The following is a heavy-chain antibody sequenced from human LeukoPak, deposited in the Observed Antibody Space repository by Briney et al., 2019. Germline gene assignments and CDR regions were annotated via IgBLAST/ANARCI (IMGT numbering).Heavy chain of an antibody. Sequence: SETLSLTCTVSGASISTEPYFWSWMRQHPVMGLEWLGYIYYTGNTASNPSLQSRLTISRDTSENQFSLSLTSVTAADTAVYYCAGGPAYLDSVPNSWGQGTLVTVSS. CDR2: IYYTGNT. CDR1: GASISTEPYF. D-gene: IGHD3-22*01. V-gene: IGHV4-31*03. CDR3: AGGPAYLDSVPNS. J-gene: IGHJ5*02.